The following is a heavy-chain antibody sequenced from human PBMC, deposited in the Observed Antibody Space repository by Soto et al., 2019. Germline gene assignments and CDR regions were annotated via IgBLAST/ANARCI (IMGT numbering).Heavy chain of an antibody. CDR1: GFTFISYS. D-gene: IGHD4-17*01. J-gene: IGHJ4*02. Sequence: GGSLRLSCAASGFTFISYSMNWVRQAPGKGLEWVSYISSSSSTIYYADSVKGRFTISRDNAKNSLYLQMNSLRDEDTAVYYCARGWQYDYGDYDGGYWGQGTLVTVSS. V-gene: IGHV3-48*02. CDR3: ARGWQYDYGDYDGGY. CDR2: ISSSSSTI.